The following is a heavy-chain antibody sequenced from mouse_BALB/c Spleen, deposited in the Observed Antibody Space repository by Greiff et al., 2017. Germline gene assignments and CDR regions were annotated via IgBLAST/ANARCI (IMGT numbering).Heavy chain of an antibody. J-gene: IGHJ2*01. D-gene: IGHD2-2*01. CDR1: GFTFSSFG. CDR2: ISSGSSTI. V-gene: IGHV5-17*02. Sequence: EVKLMESGGGLVQPGGSRKLSCAASGFTFSSFGMHWVRQAPEKGLEWVAYISSGSSTIYYADTVKGRFTISRVNPKNTLFLQMTSLRSEDTAMYYCARSDWFYYFDYWGQGTTLTVSS. CDR3: ARSDWFYYFDY.